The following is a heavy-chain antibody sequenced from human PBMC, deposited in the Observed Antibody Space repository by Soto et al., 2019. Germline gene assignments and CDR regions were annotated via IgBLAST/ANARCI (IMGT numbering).Heavy chain of an antibody. V-gene: IGHV1-69*13. CDR1: GGTFSSYA. D-gene: IGHD3-22*01. CDR3: ARDGSYDSSGYYLGGGRFDY. CDR2: IIPIFGTA. J-gene: IGHJ4*02. Sequence: SVKVTCKASGGTFSSYAISWVRQAPGQGLEWMGGIIPIFGTANYAQKFQGRVTITADESTSTAYMELSSLRSEDTAVYYCARDGSYDSSGYYLGGGRFDYWGQGTLVTVSS.